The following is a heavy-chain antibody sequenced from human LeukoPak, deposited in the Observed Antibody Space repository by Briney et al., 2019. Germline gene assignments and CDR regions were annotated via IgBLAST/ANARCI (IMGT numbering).Heavy chain of an antibody. D-gene: IGHD6-19*01. CDR1: GYTFTGYY. V-gene: IGHV1-2*02. CDR3: ARDFDGSSGWYAY. J-gene: IGHJ4*02. Sequence: GASVKVSCKASGYTFTGYYIHWVRQAPGQGLQWMGWINPNSGGTNCAQSFQGRVTLTRDTSISTAYMELSGLRSDDTAVYYCARDFDGSSGWYAYWGQGTLVTVSS. CDR2: INPNSGGT.